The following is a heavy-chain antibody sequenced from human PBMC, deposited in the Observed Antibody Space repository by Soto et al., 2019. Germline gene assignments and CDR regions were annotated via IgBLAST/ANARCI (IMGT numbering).Heavy chain of an antibody. Sequence: LSLTCTFSCDSFTNCFYLVLVLHSAGQGLEWLGTVYPSGNTYYNPSVRGRVSMSIDPSKKKFSLSLTSATAADTARYFCVGYTASHKWLEQWGKRNLVNVSS. CDR1: CDSFTNCFY. CDR3: VGYTASHKWLEQ. J-gene: IGHJ5*02. D-gene: IGHD5-12*01. V-gene: IGHV4-38-2*02. CDR2: VYPSGNT.